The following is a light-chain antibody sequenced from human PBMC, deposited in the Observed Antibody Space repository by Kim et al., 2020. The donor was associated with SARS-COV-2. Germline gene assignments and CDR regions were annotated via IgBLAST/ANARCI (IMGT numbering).Light chain of an antibody. J-gene: IGKJ2*01. CDR2: AAS. CDR1: QSISSY. V-gene: IGKV1-39*01. CDR3: QQSFSSPPYT. Sequence: SLGHRVTITCRASQSISSYLNWFQQKPGKAPKLLIYAASSLQSGVPSRFSGSGSGTDFTLTISSLQPEDSATYYCQQSFSSPPYTFGQGTKVDI.